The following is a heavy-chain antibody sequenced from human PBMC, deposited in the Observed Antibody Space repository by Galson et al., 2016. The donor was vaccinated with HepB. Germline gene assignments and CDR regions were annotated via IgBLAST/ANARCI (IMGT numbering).Heavy chain of an antibody. V-gene: IGHV3-66*01. Sequence: SLRLSCAASGFIVTANYMTWVRQAPGKGPEWVSVIYSRGSTSYADSVKGRFTISRDNSKNTLYLQMNSLRAEDTAVYYCARKSETGTLVGDLWGQGTLVTVSS. CDR3: ARKSETGTLVGDL. D-gene: IGHD1-14*01. J-gene: IGHJ5*02. CDR2: IYSRGST. CDR1: GFIVTANY.